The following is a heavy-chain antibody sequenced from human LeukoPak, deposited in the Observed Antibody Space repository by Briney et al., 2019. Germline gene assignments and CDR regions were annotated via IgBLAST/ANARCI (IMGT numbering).Heavy chain of an antibody. D-gene: IGHD3-22*01. CDR2: ISASGDVT. Sequence: GGSLRLSCAASRFSFSAYPMGWVRRAPGKGLEWVSGISASGDVTFHADPVKGRFTISRDNSKNTLYLQMNSLRAEDTAVYYCARGGDSSGYYYVRGYYFDYWGQGTLVTVSS. CDR1: RFSFSAYP. J-gene: IGHJ4*02. V-gene: IGHV3-23*01. CDR3: ARGGDSSGYYYVRGYYFDY.